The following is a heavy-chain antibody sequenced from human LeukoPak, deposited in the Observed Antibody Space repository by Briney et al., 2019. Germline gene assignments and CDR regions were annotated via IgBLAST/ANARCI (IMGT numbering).Heavy chain of an antibody. CDR1: GGSISRSSYY. V-gene: IGHV4-39*01. Sequence: PSETLSLTCAVSGGSISRSSYYWAWIRQPPGKGLEWIGSVYSSGSTYYNPSLKSRLIMSVDTSKNQFSLKLNSVTAADTAVYYCATRRSGSYSEYWGQGILVTVSS. D-gene: IGHD1-26*01. J-gene: IGHJ4*02. CDR2: VYSSGST. CDR3: ATRRSGSYSEY.